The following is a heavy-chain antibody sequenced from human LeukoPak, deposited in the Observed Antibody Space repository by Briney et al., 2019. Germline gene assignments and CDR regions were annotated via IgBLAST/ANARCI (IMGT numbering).Heavy chain of an antibody. D-gene: IGHD3-22*01. CDR2: ISYDGSNK. V-gene: IGHV3-30*03. J-gene: IGHJ5*02. CDR3: ARVLSGSWDWFDP. CDR1: GFTFSSYG. Sequence: GGSLRLSCAASGFTFSSYGMHWVRQAPGKGLEWVAVISYDGSNKYYADSVKGRFTISRDNSKNTLYLQMNSLRAEDTAVYYCARVLSGSWDWFDPWGQGTLVTVSS.